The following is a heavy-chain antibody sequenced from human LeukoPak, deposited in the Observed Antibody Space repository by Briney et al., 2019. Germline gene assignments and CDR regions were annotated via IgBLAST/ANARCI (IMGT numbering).Heavy chain of an antibody. V-gene: IGHV3-7*01. Sequence: GGSLRLSCAASGFTFSIYWMTWVRQAPGKGLEWVANIREDGSEKYYVDSVKGRFTISRDNAKNSLYLQMNSLRAEDTAVYYCGRGLVLPDYWGQGTLVTVSS. CDR2: IREDGSEK. CDR1: GFTFSIYW. CDR3: GRGLVLPDY. J-gene: IGHJ4*02. D-gene: IGHD3-16*01.